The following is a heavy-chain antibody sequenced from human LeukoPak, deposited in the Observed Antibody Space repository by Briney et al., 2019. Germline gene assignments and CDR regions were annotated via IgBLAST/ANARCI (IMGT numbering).Heavy chain of an antibody. Sequence: GGSLRLSCAASGFTFSSYATHWVRQAPGKGLEWVAVISYDGSNKYYADSVKGRFTISRDNSKNTLYLQMNSLRAEDTAVYYCAKAAGVYCSGGSCTFDYWGQGTLVTVSS. J-gene: IGHJ4*02. CDR1: GFTFSSYA. D-gene: IGHD2-15*01. CDR3: AKAAGVYCSGGSCTFDY. V-gene: IGHV3-30-3*01. CDR2: ISYDGSNK.